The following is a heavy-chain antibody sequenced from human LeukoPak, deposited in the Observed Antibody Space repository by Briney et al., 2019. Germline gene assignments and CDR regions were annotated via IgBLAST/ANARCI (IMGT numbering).Heavy chain of an antibody. CDR3: ARRGGQWLDLPFDY. D-gene: IGHD6-19*01. CDR1: GYTFTSYA. J-gene: IGHJ4*02. CDR2: INAGNGNT. V-gene: IGHV1-3*01. Sequence: GASVKVSCKASGYTFTSYAMHWVRQAPGQRLEWMGWINAGNGNTKYSQKFQGRVTITRDTSASTAYMELSSLRSEDTAVYYCARRGGQWLDLPFDYWGQGTLVTVSS.